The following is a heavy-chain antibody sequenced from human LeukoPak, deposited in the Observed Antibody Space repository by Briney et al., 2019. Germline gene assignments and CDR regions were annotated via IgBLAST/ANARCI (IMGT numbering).Heavy chain of an antibody. Sequence: PGGSLRLSCAASGFTFSSYAMSWVRQAPGKGLEWVSAISGSGGTTYYADSVKGRFTISRDNSKNTLYLQMNSLRAEDTAVYYCGKGIAVAGRSFDYWGQGTLVTVSS. CDR3: GKGIAVAGRSFDY. CDR2: ISGSGGTT. CDR1: GFTFSSYA. D-gene: IGHD6-19*01. V-gene: IGHV3-23*01. J-gene: IGHJ4*02.